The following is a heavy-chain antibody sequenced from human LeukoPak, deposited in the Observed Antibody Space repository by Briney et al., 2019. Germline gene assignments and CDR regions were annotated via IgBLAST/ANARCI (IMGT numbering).Heavy chain of an antibody. J-gene: IGHJ5*02. CDR1: GYTFTSYY. Sequence: GASVKVSCKASGYTFTSYYMHWVRQAPGQGLEWMGIINPSGGSTSYAQKFQGRVTMTRDTSTSTVYMELSSLRAEDTAVYYCAKNGYSSSWYVFWFDPWGQGTLVTVSS. CDR3: AKNGYSSSWYVFWFDP. D-gene: IGHD6-13*01. CDR2: INPSGGST. V-gene: IGHV1-46*01.